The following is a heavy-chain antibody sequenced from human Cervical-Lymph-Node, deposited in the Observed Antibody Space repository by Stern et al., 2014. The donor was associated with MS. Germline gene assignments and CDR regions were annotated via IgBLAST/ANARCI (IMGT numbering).Heavy chain of an antibody. D-gene: IGHD2-15*01. Sequence: VQLVESGGGLVQPGGSLKLSCSASEFTFIDSAIHWVRQTSGKGLEWVGRIRTKANGYATAFAASVKGRFTISRDDSNNTAYLQMNSLKTEDTAVYYCTRTRELAAFDHWGQGTLVTVSS. CDR1: EFTFIDSA. CDR3: TRTRELAAFDH. V-gene: IGHV3-73*01. J-gene: IGHJ4*02. CDR2: IRTKANGYAT.